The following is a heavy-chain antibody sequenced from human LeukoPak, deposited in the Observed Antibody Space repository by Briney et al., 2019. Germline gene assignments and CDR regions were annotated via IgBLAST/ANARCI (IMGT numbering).Heavy chain of an antibody. V-gene: IGHV3-30*04. Sequence: GGPLKLSCAASGFTFSSYAMHWVRQAPGKGLEWVAVISYDGSNKYYADSVKGRFTISRDNSKNTLYLQMNSLRAEDTAVYYCAKDGGWEVVVVAATPAYYFDYWGQGTLVTVSS. CDR3: AKDGGWEVVVVAATPAYYFDY. J-gene: IGHJ4*02. D-gene: IGHD2-15*01. CDR1: GFTFSSYA. CDR2: ISYDGSNK.